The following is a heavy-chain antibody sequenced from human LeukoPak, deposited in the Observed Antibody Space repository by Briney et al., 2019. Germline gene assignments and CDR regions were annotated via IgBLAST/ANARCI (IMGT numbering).Heavy chain of an antibody. V-gene: IGHV3-15*01. J-gene: IGHJ4*02. Sequence: GGSLRLSCAASGFTFSNAWMSWVRQAPGKGLEWVGRIKSKTDGGTTDYAAPVKGRFTISRDDSKNTLYLQMNSLKTEDTAVYYCTIVGLYGDYGRPLDYWGQGTLVTVSS. CDR2: IKSKTDGGTT. CDR1: GFTFSNAW. CDR3: TIVGLYGDYGRPLDY. D-gene: IGHD4-17*01.